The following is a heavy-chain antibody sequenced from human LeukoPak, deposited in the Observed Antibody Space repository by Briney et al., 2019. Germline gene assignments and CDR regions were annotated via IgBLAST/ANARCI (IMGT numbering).Heavy chain of an antibody. D-gene: IGHD6-19*01. CDR2: ISYDGSNK. CDR1: GFTFSSSA. Sequence: GGSLRLSCAACGFTFSSSAMHLVRQAPDKGLEWVAVISYDGSNKYYADSVKGRFTISRDNFKNTLYLQMNSLRADDTAVYYCARDRDSSGWYEGFDYWGQGTLVTVSS. V-gene: IGHV3-30-3*01. CDR3: ARDRDSSGWYEGFDY. J-gene: IGHJ4*02.